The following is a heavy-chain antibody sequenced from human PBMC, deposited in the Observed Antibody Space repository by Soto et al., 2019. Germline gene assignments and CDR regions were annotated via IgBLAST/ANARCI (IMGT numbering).Heavy chain of an antibody. V-gene: IGHV3-23*01. D-gene: IGHD6-19*01. CDR3: AKGPHSSGWHYFDY. J-gene: IGHJ4*02. CDR2: VSGSGANT. Sequence: DVQLLESGGALVQPGGSLRLSYAASGITFSSYAMSWVRQAPGKGLEWVSTVSGSGANTYYADSVKGRFTISRDNSENTLYLQMISLRAEDMAIYYCAKGPHSSGWHYFDYWGQGTLVTVSS. CDR1: GITFSSYA.